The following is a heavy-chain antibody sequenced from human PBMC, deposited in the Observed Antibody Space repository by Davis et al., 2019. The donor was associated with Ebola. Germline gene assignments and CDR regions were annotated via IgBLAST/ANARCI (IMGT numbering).Heavy chain of an antibody. CDR2: IYTSGST. J-gene: IGHJ4*02. CDR3: ASSRTLWGSEAVALN. D-gene: IGHD6-19*01. V-gene: IGHV4-59*10. Sequence: PSETLSLTCAVYGGSFSGYYWSWIRQPAGKGLEWIGRIYTSGSTNYNPSLKSRVTMSVDTSKNQFSLKLSSVTAADTAVYYCASSRTLWGSEAVALNWGQGTLVTVSS. CDR1: GGSFSGYY.